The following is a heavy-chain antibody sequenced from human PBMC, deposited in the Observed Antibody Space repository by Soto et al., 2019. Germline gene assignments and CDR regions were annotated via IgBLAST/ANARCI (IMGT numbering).Heavy chain of an antibody. J-gene: IGHJ4*02. CDR1: GFLFGNFG. Sequence: QVQLVESGGGVVQPGRSLRLSCAASGFLFGNFGMHWVRRAPGEGLEWVATISGDGNDKYYPDSMKGRFTISRDNFTNTLYLQLNSLRPEDTAVYHCVQGASTAHQPLDSWGQGVLVTVSS. CDR2: ISGDGNDK. CDR3: VQGASTAHQPLDS. D-gene: IGHD1-26*01. V-gene: IGHV3-30*03.